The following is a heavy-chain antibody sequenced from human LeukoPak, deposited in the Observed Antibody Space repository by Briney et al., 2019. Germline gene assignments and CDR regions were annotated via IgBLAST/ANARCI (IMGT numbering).Heavy chain of an antibody. J-gene: IGHJ4*02. D-gene: IGHD6-6*01. V-gene: IGHV4-59*01. Sequence: SETPSLTCTVSGGSISSYYWSWIRQPPGKGLEWIGYIYYSGSTNYNPSLKSRVTISVDTSKNQFSLKLSSVTAADTAVYYCARVSQLVPYFDYWGQGTLVTVSS. CDR1: GGSISSYY. CDR2: IYYSGST. CDR3: ARVSQLVPYFDY.